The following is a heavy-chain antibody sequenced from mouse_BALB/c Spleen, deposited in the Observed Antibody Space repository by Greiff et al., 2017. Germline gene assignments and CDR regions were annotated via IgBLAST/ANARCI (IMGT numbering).Heavy chain of an antibody. V-gene: IGHV1S127*01. D-gene: IGHD2-10*02. CDR3: TREYGSWFAY. CDR1: GYTFTSYW. Sequence: QVQLQQPGAELVKPGASVKMSCKASGYTFTSYWMHWVKQRPGQGLEWIGVIDPSDSYTSYNQKFKGKATLTVDTSSSTAYMQLSSLTSEDSAVFYCTREYGSWFAYWGQGTLVTVSA. J-gene: IGHJ3*01. CDR2: IDPSDSYT.